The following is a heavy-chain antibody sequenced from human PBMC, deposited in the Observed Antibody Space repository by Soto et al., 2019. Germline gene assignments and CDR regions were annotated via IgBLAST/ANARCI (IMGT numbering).Heavy chain of an antibody. CDR3: ARFQSITMIVGDDAFDI. V-gene: IGHV4-34*01. CDR2: INHSGST. Sequence: QVQLQQWGAGLLKPSETLSLTCAVYGGSFSGYYWSWIRQPPGKGLEWIGEINHSGSTNYNPSLKSRVTISVDTSQNQLSLKLSSVTAADTAVYYCARFQSITMIVGDDAFDIWGQGTMVTVSS. J-gene: IGHJ3*02. D-gene: IGHD3-22*01. CDR1: GGSFSGYY.